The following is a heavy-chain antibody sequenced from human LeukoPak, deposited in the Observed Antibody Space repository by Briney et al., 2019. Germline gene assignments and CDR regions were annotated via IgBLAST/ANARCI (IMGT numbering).Heavy chain of an antibody. D-gene: IGHD3-22*01. Sequence: GGSLRLSCAASGFTFDDYGMSWVRQAPGKGLEWVSAINGSGGSTYYADSVKGRFTISRDNSKNTLYLQMNSLRAEDTAVYYCAKGPYDSSGSDYWGQGTLVTVSS. CDR3: AKGPYDSSGSDY. CDR2: INGSGGST. J-gene: IGHJ4*02. CDR1: GFTFDDYG. V-gene: IGHV3-23*01.